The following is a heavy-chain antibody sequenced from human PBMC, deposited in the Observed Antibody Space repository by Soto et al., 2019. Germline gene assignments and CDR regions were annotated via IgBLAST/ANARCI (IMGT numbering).Heavy chain of an antibody. V-gene: IGHV3-23*01. CDR1: GFTFSSYA. Sequence: GGSLRLSCAASGFTFSSYAMSWVRQAPGKGLEWASAISGNGADTSYADSVRGRFTISRDNSKNTLYLQMNSLRAEDTAVYYCARDSSGNSSSWYWHYYYGMDVWGQGTTVTV. CDR3: ARDSSGNSSSWYWHYYYGMDV. J-gene: IGHJ6*02. D-gene: IGHD6-13*01. CDR2: ISGNGADT.